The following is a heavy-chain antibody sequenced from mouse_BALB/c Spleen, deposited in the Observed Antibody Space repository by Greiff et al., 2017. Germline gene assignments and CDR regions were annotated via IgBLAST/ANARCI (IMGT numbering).Heavy chain of an antibody. CDR2: ISDGGSYT. CDR1: GFTFSDYY. Sequence: EVKLVESGGGLVKPGGSLKLSCAASGFTFSDYYMYWVRQTPEKRLEWVATISDGGSYTYYPDSVKGRFTISRDNAKNNLYLQMSSLKSEDTAMYYCAREGMRGMDYWGQGTSVTVSS. V-gene: IGHV5-4*02. J-gene: IGHJ4*01. CDR3: AREGMRGMDY.